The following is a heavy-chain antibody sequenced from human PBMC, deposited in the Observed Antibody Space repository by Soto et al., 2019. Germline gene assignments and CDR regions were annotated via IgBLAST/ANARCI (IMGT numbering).Heavy chain of an antibody. CDR1: GGTISSGGYS. D-gene: IGHD6-19*01. Sequence: SETLSLTCAVSGGTISSGGYSWSWIRQPPGKGLEWIGYIYHSGSTYYNPSLKSRVTMSADTSVNQFSLTRRSLTAADTSIYYCARMDNSGFYRPEGDYYFYGMDVWCQGTTVTVSS. CDR2: IYHSGST. J-gene: IGHJ6*02. CDR3: ARMDNSGFYRPEGDYYFYGMDV. V-gene: IGHV4-30-2*01.